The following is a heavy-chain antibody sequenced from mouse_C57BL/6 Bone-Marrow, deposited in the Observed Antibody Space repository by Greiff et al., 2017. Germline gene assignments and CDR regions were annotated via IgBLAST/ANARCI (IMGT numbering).Heavy chain of an antibody. CDR2: INPGSGGT. V-gene: IGHV1-54*01. J-gene: IGHJ3*01. Sequence: QVQLKESGAELVRPGTSVKVSCMASGYAFTNYLIEWVKQRPGQGLEWIGVINPGSGGTNYNEKFKGKATLTADKSSSTAYMQLSSLTSEDSAVYFCARSKNWDSWFAYWGQGTLVTVSA. D-gene: IGHD4-1*01. CDR1: GYAFTNYL. CDR3: ARSKNWDSWFAY.